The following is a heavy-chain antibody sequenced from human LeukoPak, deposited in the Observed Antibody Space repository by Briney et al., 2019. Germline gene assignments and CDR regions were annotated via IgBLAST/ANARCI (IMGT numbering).Heavy chain of an antibody. D-gene: IGHD3-9*01. CDR3: SRIFYHGTTGYYPDH. J-gene: IGHJ4*02. CDR2: SENKAYAYST. V-gene: IGHV3-72*01. Sequence: GGSLRLSCAVSGFTFSDHHMDWGRQAPGKGLEWIGRSENKAYAYSTVYAPSVKGRFTFSRDDPKNSLYLQMDSLKDEDTAVYYCSRIFYHGTTGYYPDHWGQGTLVTVSS. CDR1: GFTFSDHH.